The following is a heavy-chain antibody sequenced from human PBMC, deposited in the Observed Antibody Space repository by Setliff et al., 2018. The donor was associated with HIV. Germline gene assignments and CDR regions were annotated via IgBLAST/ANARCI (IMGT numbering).Heavy chain of an antibody. J-gene: IGHJ4*02. CDR1: GITFSSFA. D-gene: IGHD6-13*01. V-gene: IGHV3-23*01. Sequence: GGSLRLSCAASGITFSSFAMSWVRQAPGKGLEWVSAISGSGGRTYYADSVKGRFTISRDNSKNTLYVQMNGLRAEDTAVYYCAKDRYSSTWTEGFDYWGQGTLVTV. CDR3: AKDRYSSTWTEGFDY. CDR2: ISGSGGRT.